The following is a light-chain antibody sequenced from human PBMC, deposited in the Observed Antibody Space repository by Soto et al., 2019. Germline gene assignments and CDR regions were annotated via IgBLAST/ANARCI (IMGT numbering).Light chain of an antibody. CDR1: QIVSSN. CDR3: QQYNNWPQT. V-gene: IGKV3-15*01. Sequence: EIVMTQSPATLSVSPGERATLSCRAIQIVSSNLAWYQQKPGQAPRLLIYGASTRATGIPARFSGSGSGTEFTLTISSLQSEDFAVYYCQQYNNWPQTFGQGTKVDI. CDR2: GAS. J-gene: IGKJ1*01.